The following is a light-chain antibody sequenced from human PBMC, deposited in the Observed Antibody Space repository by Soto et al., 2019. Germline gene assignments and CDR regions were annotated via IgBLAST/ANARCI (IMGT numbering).Light chain of an antibody. V-gene: IGLV2-14*01. CDR1: GSDVGGYNY. CDR2: DVS. Sequence: QSALTQPASVSGSPGQSITISCTGTGSDVGGYNYVSWYQQHPGKAPKVMIYDVSNRPSGVSNRFSGSKSGNTAFLTISGLQAEDEADYYCSSYTSASTPLVFGGGTKLTVL. J-gene: IGLJ2*01. CDR3: SSYTSASTPLV.